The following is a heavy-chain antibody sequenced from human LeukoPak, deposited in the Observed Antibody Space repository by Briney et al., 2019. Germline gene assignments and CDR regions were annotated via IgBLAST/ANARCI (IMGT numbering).Heavy chain of an antibody. D-gene: IGHD1-1*01. CDR3: ATTRAIRGYNLDY. Sequence: GRSLRLSCAASGITFRSYSMNWVRQAPGKGLEWVSSISSSSSYIYYADSVKGRFTISRDNAKNSLYLQMNSLRAEDTAVYYCATTRAIRGYNLDYWGQGTLVTVSS. CDR1: GITFRSYS. V-gene: IGHV3-21*01. CDR2: ISSSSSYI. J-gene: IGHJ4*02.